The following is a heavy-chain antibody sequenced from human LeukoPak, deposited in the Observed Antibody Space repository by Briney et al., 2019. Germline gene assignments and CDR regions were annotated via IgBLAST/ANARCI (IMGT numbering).Heavy chain of an antibody. D-gene: IGHD2/OR15-2a*01. Sequence: PGGSLRLSCAASGFTFSNAWMSWVRQAPGKGLEWVSSISSSSSDIYYADSVKGRFTISRDNAKNSLYLQMKSLRAEDTAVYYCARGKASQNIVTRKTYNWFDPWGQGTLVTVSS. CDR2: ISSSSSDI. J-gene: IGHJ5*02. CDR3: ARGKASQNIVTRKTYNWFDP. CDR1: GFTFSNAW. V-gene: IGHV3-21*01.